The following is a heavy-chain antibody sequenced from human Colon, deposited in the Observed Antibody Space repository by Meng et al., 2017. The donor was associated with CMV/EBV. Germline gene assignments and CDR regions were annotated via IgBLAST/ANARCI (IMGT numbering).Heavy chain of an antibody. V-gene: IGHV1-46*01. CDR2: INPSGVST. CDR3: ARVSSWGGFIDY. Sequence: ASVKVSCKASGYTFTNYYMHWVRQAPGQGLEWMGIINPSGVSTSYAQKFQGRVTMPRDTSTSTVYMELSSLSSEDTAVYYCARVSSWGGFIDYWGQGTLVTVSS. D-gene: IGHD6-13*01. J-gene: IGHJ4*02. CDR1: GYTFTNYY.